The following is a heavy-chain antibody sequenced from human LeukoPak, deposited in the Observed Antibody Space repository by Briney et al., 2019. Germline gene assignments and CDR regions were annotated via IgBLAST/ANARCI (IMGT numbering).Heavy chain of an antibody. CDR1: GYTFSSYD. Sequence: ASVKVSCKASGYTFSSYDINWVRQATGQGLEWMGWMNPNSGNTGYAQKFQGRVTMTRNTSISTAYMELSSLRSEDTAVYYCARDYCTNGVCYVAYWGQGTLVTVSS. CDR3: ARDYCTNGVCYVAY. D-gene: IGHD2-8*01. V-gene: IGHV1-8*01. J-gene: IGHJ4*02. CDR2: MNPNSGNT.